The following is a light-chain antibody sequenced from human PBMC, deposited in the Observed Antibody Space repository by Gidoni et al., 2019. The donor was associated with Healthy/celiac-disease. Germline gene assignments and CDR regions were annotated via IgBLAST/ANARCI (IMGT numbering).Light chain of an antibody. J-gene: IGKJ4*01. V-gene: IGKV3-11*01. Sequence: EIVLTQSPATLSLSPGERATLSCRASQSVSSYLAWYQQKPGQAPRLLIYDASNRATGIPARFSGSVSGTDFTLTISSLEPEDFAVYYCQQRSNWPPEKTFXGXTKVEIK. CDR2: DAS. CDR1: QSVSSY. CDR3: QQRSNWPPEKT.